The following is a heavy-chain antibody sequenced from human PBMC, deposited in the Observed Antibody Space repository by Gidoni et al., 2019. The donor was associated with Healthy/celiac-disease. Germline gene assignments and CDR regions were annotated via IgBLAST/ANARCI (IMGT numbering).Heavy chain of an antibody. CDR2: INPNSSGT. V-gene: IGHV1-2*02. J-gene: IGHJ6*02. CDR1: GYTFTGYY. D-gene: IGHD6-19*01. Sequence: QVQLVQSGAEVKKPGASVKVSCKASGYTFTGYYMHWVRQAPGQGLEWMGWINPNSSGTNYAQKFQGRVTMTRDTSISTAYMELSRLRSDDTAEYYCASRVADGYYYYGMDVWGQGTTVTVSS. CDR3: ASRVADGYYYYGMDV.